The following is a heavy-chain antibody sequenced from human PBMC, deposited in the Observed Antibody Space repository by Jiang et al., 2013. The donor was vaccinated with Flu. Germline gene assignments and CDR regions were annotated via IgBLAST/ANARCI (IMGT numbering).Heavy chain of an antibody. V-gene: IGHV3-30-3*01. J-gene: IGHJ5*02. Sequence: GVVQPGRSRRLTCAASGFTFSRHAMDWVRQAPGKGLEWVAVISYDGSDKYYADSVKGRFTISRDNSKNTLYLQMNSLRAEDTAVYYCASLSWGEGGVDSFDPWGQGTLVTVSS. CDR3: ASLSWGEGGVDSFDP. CDR2: ISYDGSDK. CDR1: GFTFSRHA. D-gene: IGHD7-27*01.